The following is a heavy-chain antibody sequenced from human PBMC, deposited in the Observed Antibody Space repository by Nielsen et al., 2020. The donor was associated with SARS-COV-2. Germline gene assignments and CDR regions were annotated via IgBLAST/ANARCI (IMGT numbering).Heavy chain of an antibody. D-gene: IGHD4-17*01. CDR3: AKDSEDYGDYGGYFDY. J-gene: IGHJ4*02. CDR2: ISYDGSNK. Sequence: GESLKISCAASGFTFSSYGMHWVRQAPGKGLEWVAVISYDGSNKYYADSVKGRFTISRDNSKNMLYLQMNSLRAEDTAVYYCAKDSEDYGDYGGYFDYWGQGTLVTVSS. CDR1: GFTFSSYG. V-gene: IGHV3-30*18.